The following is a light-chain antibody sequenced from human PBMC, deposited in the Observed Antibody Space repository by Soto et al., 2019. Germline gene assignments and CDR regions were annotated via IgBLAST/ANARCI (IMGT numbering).Light chain of an antibody. V-gene: IGKV1-33*01. Sequence: DIQMTQSPSSLSASVGDRVTITCQASQDIKNYLTWYQQKPGKAPKLLIYEASNLETGVPSRFSGSGSGRSFTFTISSLQPEDIATYYCQQCDDFITFGGGTRIEIK. CDR1: QDIKNY. CDR2: EAS. J-gene: IGKJ4*01. CDR3: QQCDDFIT.